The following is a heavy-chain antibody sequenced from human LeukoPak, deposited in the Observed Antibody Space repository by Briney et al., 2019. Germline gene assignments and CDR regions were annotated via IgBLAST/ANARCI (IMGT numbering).Heavy chain of an antibody. V-gene: IGHV5-10-1*01. J-gene: IGHJ4*02. Sequence: GESLQISCQGSGYSFTNYWISWVRQMPGKGLEWMGRIDPSDSYTNYSPSFQGHVTISADKSINTAYLQWSGLKASDTAMYYCARHMAGYCSTTICSNFDYWGQGTLVTVSS. D-gene: IGHD2-2*01. CDR2: IDPSDSYT. CDR3: ARHMAGYCSTTICSNFDY. CDR1: GYSFTNYW.